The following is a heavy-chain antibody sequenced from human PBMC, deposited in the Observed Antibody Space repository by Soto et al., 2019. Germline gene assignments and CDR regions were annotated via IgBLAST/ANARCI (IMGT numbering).Heavy chain of an antibody. J-gene: IGHJ6*02. Sequence: QVQLVQSGAEVKKPGASVKVSCKASGYTFTGYYMHWVRQAPGQGLEWMGWINPNSGGTNYAQKLQGRVTMTTDTSTSTAYMELRSLRSDDTAVYYCARDLWDIVVVVAATHYYGMDVWGQGTTVTVSS. D-gene: IGHD2-15*01. V-gene: IGHV1-2*02. CDR1: GYTFTGYY. CDR3: ARDLWDIVVVVAATHYYGMDV. CDR2: INPNSGGT.